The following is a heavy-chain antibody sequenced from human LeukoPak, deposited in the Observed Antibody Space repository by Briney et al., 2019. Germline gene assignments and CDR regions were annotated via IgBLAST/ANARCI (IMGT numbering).Heavy chain of an antibody. CDR1: GFTFSSYG. D-gene: IGHD3-16*02. CDR2: IWYDGSNK. Sequence: PGGSLRLSCAASGFTFSSYGMHWVRQAPGKGLEWVAVIWYDGSNKYYADSVKGRFTISRDNSKNTLYLQMNSLRAEDTAVYYCARESNDYVWGSYRSFGYWGQGTLVTVSS. J-gene: IGHJ4*02. V-gene: IGHV3-33*01. CDR3: ARESNDYVWGSYRSFGY.